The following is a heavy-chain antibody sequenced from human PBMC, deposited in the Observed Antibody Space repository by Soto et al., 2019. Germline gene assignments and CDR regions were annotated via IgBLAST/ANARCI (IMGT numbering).Heavy chain of an antibody. V-gene: IGHV1-3*01. CDR2: INAGNGNT. CDR1: GYTFTSYA. J-gene: IGHJ4*02. D-gene: IGHD1-1*01. Sequence: GASVKVSFKASGYTFTSYAMHWFLQAPGQRLEWMGWINAGNGNTKYSQKFQGRVTITRDTSASTAYMELSSLRADDTALYYCARDLGNWPFDSWGQGTLVTVSS. CDR3: ARDLGNWPFDS.